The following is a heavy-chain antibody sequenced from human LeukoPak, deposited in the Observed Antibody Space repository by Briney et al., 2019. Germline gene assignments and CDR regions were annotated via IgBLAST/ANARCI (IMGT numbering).Heavy chain of an antibody. V-gene: IGHV4-34*01. D-gene: IGHD3-22*01. J-gene: IGHJ4*02. CDR1: GFTFSSYG. CDR2: INHSGST. Sequence: PGGSLRLSCAASGFTFSSYGMSWIRQPPGKGLEWIGEINHSGSTNYNPSLKSRVTISVDTSKNQFSLKLSSVTAADTAVYYCARGRLYYDSSVDYWGQGTLVTVSS. CDR3: ARGRLYYDSSVDY.